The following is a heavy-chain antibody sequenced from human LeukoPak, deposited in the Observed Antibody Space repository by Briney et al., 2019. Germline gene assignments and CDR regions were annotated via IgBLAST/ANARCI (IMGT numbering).Heavy chain of an antibody. Sequence: LTGGSLRLSCAASGFNFANHAMSWVRQTPGKGLEWVSAISGGGDITYYADSVTGRFTISRDNSKDTLFLQMHSPRPGDTAVYYCVREDTPATANYWGQGTLVTISS. V-gene: IGHV3-23*01. CDR2: ISGGGDIT. D-gene: IGHD2-21*02. CDR1: GFNFANHA. CDR3: VREDTPATANY. J-gene: IGHJ4*02.